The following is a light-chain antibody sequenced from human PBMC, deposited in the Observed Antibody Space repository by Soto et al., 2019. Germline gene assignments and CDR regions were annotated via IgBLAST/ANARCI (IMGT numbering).Light chain of an antibody. CDR2: VAS. Sequence: EVVLTQSPATLSLSPGERATLSCRASQPISNYLAWYQQKPGQAPRLLIYVASNRATGIPVRFSGSGSGTDFTLSISSLEPEDFAVYYCQPRRNSYTFGQGTRLEIK. CDR3: QPRRNSYT. J-gene: IGKJ5*01. V-gene: IGKV3-11*01. CDR1: QPISNY.